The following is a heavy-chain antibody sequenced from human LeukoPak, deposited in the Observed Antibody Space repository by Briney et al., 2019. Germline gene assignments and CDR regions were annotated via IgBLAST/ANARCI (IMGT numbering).Heavy chain of an antibody. CDR3: AKAPVTSCRGAFCYPFDS. Sequence: GGSLRLSCAASGFTFSSYSMTWVRQAPGKGLEWVSYITSSSSTIYYADSVKGRFTISRDNSRNTMYLQMNSLRVEDAAVYYCAKAPVTSCRGAFCYPFDSWGQGTLVTVSS. CDR2: ITSSSSTI. CDR1: GFTFSSYS. V-gene: IGHV3-48*01. J-gene: IGHJ4*02. D-gene: IGHD2-15*01.